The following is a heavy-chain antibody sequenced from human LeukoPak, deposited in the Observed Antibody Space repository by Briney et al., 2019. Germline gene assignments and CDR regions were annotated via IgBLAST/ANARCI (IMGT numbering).Heavy chain of an antibody. CDR1: GGTFSSYA. CDR3: ARDRLDYGDYVDAFDI. Sequence: GASVKVSCKASGGTFSSYAISWVRQAPGQGLEWRGGIIPIFGTANSAQKFQGRVTITADESTSTAYMELSSLRSEDTAVYYCARDRLDYGDYVDAFDIWGQGTMVTVSS. D-gene: IGHD4-17*01. J-gene: IGHJ3*02. V-gene: IGHV1-69*13. CDR2: IIPIFGTA.